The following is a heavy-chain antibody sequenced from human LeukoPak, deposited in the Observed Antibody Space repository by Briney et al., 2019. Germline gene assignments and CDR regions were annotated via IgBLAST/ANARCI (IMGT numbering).Heavy chain of an antibody. CDR3: ARRRAARPRWFDP. V-gene: IGHV4-34*01. Sequence: PSETLSLTCAVYGGSFSGYYWSWIRQPPGKGLEWIGEINHSGSTNYNPSLKSRVTISVDTSKNQFSLKLSSVTAADTAVYYCARRRAARPRWFDPWGQGTLVTVSS. J-gene: IGHJ5*02. CDR1: GGSFSGYY. CDR2: INHSGST. D-gene: IGHD6-6*01.